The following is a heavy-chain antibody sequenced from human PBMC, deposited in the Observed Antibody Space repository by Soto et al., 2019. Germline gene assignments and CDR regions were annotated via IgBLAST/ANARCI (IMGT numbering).Heavy chain of an antibody. Sequence: SETLSLTCSVYGGSFSDYYWSWIRQPPGKGLEWIGEINHSRSTNYNPSLKSRVTISVHTSKNQFSLKLSSVTAADTAVYYCARARKGSGSDYYYHYGMDVWGKGTTVTVSS. J-gene: IGHJ6*04. V-gene: IGHV4-34*01. CDR1: GGSFSDYY. CDR2: INHSRST. CDR3: ARARKGSGSDYYYHYGMDV. D-gene: IGHD3-3*01.